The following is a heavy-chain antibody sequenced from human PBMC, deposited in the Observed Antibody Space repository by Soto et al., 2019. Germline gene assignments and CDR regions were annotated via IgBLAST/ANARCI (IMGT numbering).Heavy chain of an antibody. CDR1: GGSISSSSYY. Sequence: QLQLQESGPGLVKPSETLSLTCTVSGGSISSSSYYWGWIRQPPGKGLEWIGTIYYSGSTYYNPSLKSRGTMSVDTSKNQFSLKLSSVTAADTAVYYCARSSWGMFFDLWGRGTLVTVSS. D-gene: IGHD7-27*01. J-gene: IGHJ2*01. CDR3: ARSSWGMFFDL. CDR2: IYYSGST. V-gene: IGHV4-39*01.